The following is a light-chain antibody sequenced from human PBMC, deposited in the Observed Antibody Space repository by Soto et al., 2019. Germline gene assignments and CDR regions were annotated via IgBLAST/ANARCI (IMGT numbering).Light chain of an antibody. CDR1: QSVSSSY. V-gene: IGKV3-20*01. Sequence: EIVLTQSPGTLSLSPGERATLSCRASQSVSSSYLAWYQQKPGQAPRLLIYGASSRATGIPDRFSGSGSGTDFTLTISRLEPEDFAGYYCQQYGRSTWTFGQGTKVEIK. CDR2: GAS. J-gene: IGKJ1*01. CDR3: QQYGRSTWT.